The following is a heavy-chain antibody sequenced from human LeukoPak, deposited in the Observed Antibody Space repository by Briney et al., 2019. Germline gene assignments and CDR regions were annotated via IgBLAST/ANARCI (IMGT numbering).Heavy chain of an antibody. V-gene: IGHV3-74*01. CDR3: ARTSPTSDFDF. Sequence: GGSLRLSCVAFGFTFTTYWMHWVHQAPGKGLMWVSRINGDGSNSNYADCVKGRFTISRDNARNTLYLQMNIQRAEDTSVYYCARTSPTSDFDFWGQGTLVTVSS. CDR2: INGDGSNS. CDR1: GFTFTTYW. J-gene: IGHJ4*02. D-gene: IGHD3-16*01.